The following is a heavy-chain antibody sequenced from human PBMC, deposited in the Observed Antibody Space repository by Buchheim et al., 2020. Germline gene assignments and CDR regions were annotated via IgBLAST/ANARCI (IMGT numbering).Heavy chain of an antibody. CDR3: TRHVEEYDFWSGDNYYYYYMDV. D-gene: IGHD3-3*01. Sequence: EVQLVESGGGLVQPGGSLKLSCAASGFTFSGSAMHWVRQASGKGLEWVGRIRSKANSYAPAYAASVKGRFTISRDDSKNTAYLQMNSLKTEDTAVDYCTRHVEEYDFWSGDNYYYYYMDVWGKGTT. CDR2: IRSKANSYAP. CDR1: GFTFSGSA. J-gene: IGHJ6*03. V-gene: IGHV3-73*02.